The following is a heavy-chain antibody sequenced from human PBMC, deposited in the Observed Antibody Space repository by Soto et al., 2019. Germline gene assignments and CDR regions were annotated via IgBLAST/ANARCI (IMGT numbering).Heavy chain of an antibody. CDR1: GGSISSGGYY. CDR3: AKVRIRDFDWSPSYGMDV. CDR2: IYYSGST. J-gene: IGHJ6*02. Sequence: SETLSLSCTVSGGSISSGGYYWSWIRKQPGKGLEWIGYIYYSGSTYYNPSLKSRVTISVDTSKNQFSLKLSSVTAADTAVYFYAKVRIRDFDWSPSYGMDVWGQGTTVTVSS. D-gene: IGHD3-9*01. V-gene: IGHV4-31*03.